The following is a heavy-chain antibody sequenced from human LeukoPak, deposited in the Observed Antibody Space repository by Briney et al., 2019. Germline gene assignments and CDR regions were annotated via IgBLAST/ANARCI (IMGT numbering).Heavy chain of an antibody. CDR2: ISSSSSTI. CDR3: ELQQQLVLSYFDY. V-gene: IGHV3-48*01. Sequence: QPGGSLRLSCAASGFTFSSYSMKWVRQAPGKGLEWVSYISSSSSTIYYADSVKGRFTISRDNAKNSLYLQMNSLRAEDTAVHYCELQQQLVLSYFDYWGQGTLVTVSS. J-gene: IGHJ4*02. D-gene: IGHD6-13*01. CDR1: GFTFSSYS.